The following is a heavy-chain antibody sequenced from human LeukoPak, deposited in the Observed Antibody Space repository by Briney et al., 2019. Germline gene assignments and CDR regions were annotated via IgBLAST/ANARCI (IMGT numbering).Heavy chain of an antibody. D-gene: IGHD1-26*01. Sequence: SETLSLTCTVSGGSISSGDYYWSWIRQPPGKGLEWIGYIYYSGSTYYNPSLKSRVTISVDASKNQFSLKLSSVTAADTAVYYCAMEGGATSLDYWGQGTLVTGSS. J-gene: IGHJ4*02. V-gene: IGHV4-30-4*01. CDR1: GGSISSGDYY. CDR3: AMEGGATSLDY. CDR2: IYYSGST.